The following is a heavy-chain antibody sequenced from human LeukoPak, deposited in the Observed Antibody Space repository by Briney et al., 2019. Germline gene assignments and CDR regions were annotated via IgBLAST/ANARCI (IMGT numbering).Heavy chain of an antibody. J-gene: IGHJ4*02. CDR2: IKSKTDGGTT. CDR3: TTDLILWFGERPD. D-gene: IGHD3-10*01. CDR1: GFTFSNAW. Sequence: GGSLRLSCAASGFTFSNAWMSWVRQAPGKGLEGVGRIKSKTDGGTTDYAAPVKGRFTISRDDSKNTLYLQMNSLKTEDTAVYYCTTDLILWFGERPDWGQGTLVTVSS. V-gene: IGHV3-15*01.